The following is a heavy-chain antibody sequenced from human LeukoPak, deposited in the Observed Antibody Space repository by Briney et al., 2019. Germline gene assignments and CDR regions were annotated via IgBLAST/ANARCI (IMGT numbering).Heavy chain of an antibody. CDR2: IFDSGST. V-gene: IGHV4-59*01. Sequence: PETLSLTCTVSGASISRDYWSCIRQPPGKGLEWMWYIFDSGSTLYNPSLQSRVTISVDTSKNQFSLRLTSVTAADTAVYYCASGPYPAAGTDHQFDYWGQGTLVTVSS. D-gene: IGHD6-13*01. CDR3: ASGPYPAAGTDHQFDY. J-gene: IGHJ4*02. CDR1: GASISRDY.